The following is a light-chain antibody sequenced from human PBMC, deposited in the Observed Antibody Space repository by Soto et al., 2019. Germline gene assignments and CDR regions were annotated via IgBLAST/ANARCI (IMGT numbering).Light chain of an antibody. V-gene: IGLV2-11*01. Sequence: QSALTQPRSVSGSPGQSVTFSCTGTSGDIGAYNYVSWYQFHPGKAPKMIIYDVNNRPSGVPDRFSGSKSGNTASLTISWLQAEDEAYYYCCSYAHTSRVFGGGTKLTVL. J-gene: IGLJ3*02. CDR1: SGDIGAYNY. CDR3: CSYAHTSRV. CDR2: DVN.